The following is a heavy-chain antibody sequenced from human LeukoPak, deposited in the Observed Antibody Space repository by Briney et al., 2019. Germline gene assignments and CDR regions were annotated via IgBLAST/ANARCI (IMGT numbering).Heavy chain of an antibody. CDR2: SYHSGGT. D-gene: IGHD3-22*01. CDR1: GYSIRSGYY. V-gene: IGHV4-38-2*02. CDR3: ARRSGYSFDY. J-gene: IGHJ4*02. Sequence: SETLSLTCTVSGYSIRSGYYWAWIRQPPGKGLEWIGSSYHSGGTDYNPSLKSRVTILVDTSKNQFSLKLSSVTAADTAVYYCARRSGYSFDYWGQGILVTVSS.